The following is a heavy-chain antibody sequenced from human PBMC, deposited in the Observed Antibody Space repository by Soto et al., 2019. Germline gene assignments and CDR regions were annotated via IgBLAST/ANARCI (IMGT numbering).Heavy chain of an antibody. D-gene: IGHD6-13*01. CDR2: ISYDGSNK. J-gene: IGHJ4*02. CDR3: ARDHSSSWYFHY. CDR1: GFTFSSYA. V-gene: IGHV3-30-3*01. Sequence: QVQLVESGGGVVQPGRSLRLSCAASGFTFSSYAMHWVRQAPGKGLEWVAVISYDGSNKYYADSVKGRFTISRDNSKNTLYLQMNSLRAEDTAVYYCARDHSSSWYFHYWGQGTLVTVSS.